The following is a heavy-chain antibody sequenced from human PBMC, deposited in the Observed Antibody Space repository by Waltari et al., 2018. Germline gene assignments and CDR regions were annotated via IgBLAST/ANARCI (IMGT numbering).Heavy chain of an antibody. J-gene: IGHJ5*02. CDR1: GYSISSGYY. CDR3: ARGELSLYLNWFDP. CDR2: IYHSGST. Sequence: QVQLQESGPGLVKPSETLSLTCAVSGYSISSGYYWGWIRQPPGTGLEWIGSIYHSGSTFDNPALKSRVTISVDTSKNQFSLKLSSVTAADTAVYYCARGELSLYLNWFDPWGQGTLVTVSS. D-gene: IGHD3-16*02. V-gene: IGHV4-38-2*01.